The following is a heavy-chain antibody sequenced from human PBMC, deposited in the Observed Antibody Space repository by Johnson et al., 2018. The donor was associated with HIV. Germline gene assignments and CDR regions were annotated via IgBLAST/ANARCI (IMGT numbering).Heavy chain of an antibody. D-gene: IGHD3-22*01. CDR3: AREARIVVVEPSDAFDI. CDR2: ISYDGSDK. Sequence: VQLVESGGGVVRPGGSLRLSCAASGFTVSGSYMTWVRQAPGKGLEWVSVISYDGSDKYYADSVKGRFTISRDNSKNTLYLQMNSLRVEDTAVYYCAREARIVVVEPSDAFDIWGQGTMVTVSS. J-gene: IGHJ3*02. V-gene: IGHV3-30*14. CDR1: GFTVSGSY.